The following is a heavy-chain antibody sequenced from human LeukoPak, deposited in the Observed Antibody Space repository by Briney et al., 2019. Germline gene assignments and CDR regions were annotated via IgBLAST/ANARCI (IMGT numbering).Heavy chain of an antibody. CDR1: GLTFSSYA. J-gene: IGHJ4*02. V-gene: IGHV3-7*01. D-gene: IGHD1-26*01. CDR2: IKEDGSEK. CDR3: ASWDLR. Sequence: PGGSLRLSCAASGLTFSSYAVSWVRQAPGKGLEWVAEIKEDGSEKYYVDSVKGRFTFSRDNAKNSLYLQMNSLRAEDTAVYYCASWDLRWGRGTLVTVSS.